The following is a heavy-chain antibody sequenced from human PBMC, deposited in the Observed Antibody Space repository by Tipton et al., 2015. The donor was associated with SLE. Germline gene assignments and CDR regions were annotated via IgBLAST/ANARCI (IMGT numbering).Heavy chain of an antibody. D-gene: IGHD7-27*01. V-gene: IGHV4-39*07. CDR2: VSYSGGT. CDR3: ARVLTGSCFDS. J-gene: IGHJ4*02. CDR1: GGSISIRPYF. Sequence: TLSLTCTVSGGSISIRPYFWGWVRQPPGQGLEWIASVSYSGGTYYNPSFTSRVTISADTSKDQFSLTLSSVTAADTALYYCARVLTGSCFDSWGQGTLVTVSS.